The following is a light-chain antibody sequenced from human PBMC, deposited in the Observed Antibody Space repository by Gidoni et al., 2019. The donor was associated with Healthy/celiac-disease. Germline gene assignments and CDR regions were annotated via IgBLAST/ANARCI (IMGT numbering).Light chain of an antibody. CDR2: DAS. J-gene: IGKJ4*01. Sequence: IVFTQSPATLSLSPEERATLSCRASQSVSSYLAWYQQKPGQAPRLLIYDASNRATGIPARFSGSGSGTDFTLTISSLEPEDFAVYYCQQRSNWSLTFGGGTKVEIK. CDR3: QQRSNWSLT. CDR1: QSVSSY. V-gene: IGKV3-11*01.